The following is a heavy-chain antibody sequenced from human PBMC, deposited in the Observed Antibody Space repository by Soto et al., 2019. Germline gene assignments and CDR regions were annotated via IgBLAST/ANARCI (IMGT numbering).Heavy chain of an antibody. CDR3: ARRITIFGRGFDP. CDR1: GGSISSGDYY. J-gene: IGHJ5*02. Sequence: QVQLQESGPGLVKPSQTLSLTCTVSGGSISSGDYYWSWIRQPPGKGLEWIGYIYYSGSTYYNPSLKSRVTIPVDTSKNQFSLKLSSVTAADTAVYYCARRITIFGRGFDPWGQGTLVTASS. D-gene: IGHD3-3*01. CDR2: IYYSGST. V-gene: IGHV4-30-4*01.